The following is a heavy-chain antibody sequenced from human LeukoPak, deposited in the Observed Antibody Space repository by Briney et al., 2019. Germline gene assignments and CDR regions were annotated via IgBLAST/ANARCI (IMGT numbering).Heavy chain of an antibody. CDR2: ISYDGSNK. J-gene: IGHJ4*02. CDR1: GFTFSSYA. CDR3: ARGEEWLCPFDY. V-gene: IGHV3-30*04. D-gene: IGHD5-12*01. Sequence: PGGSLRLSCAASGFTFSSYAMHWVRQAPGKGLEWVAVISYDGSNKYYADSVKGRFTISRDNSKNTLYLQMNSLRAEDTAVYYCARGEEWLCPFDYWGQGTLVTVSS.